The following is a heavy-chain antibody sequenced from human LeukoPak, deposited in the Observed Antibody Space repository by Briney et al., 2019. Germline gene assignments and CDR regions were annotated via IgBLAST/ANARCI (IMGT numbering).Heavy chain of an antibody. J-gene: IGHJ3*02. CDR2: INPSGGST. CDR3: ARDMTTVTTSFEAFDI. CDR1: GYTFTSYG. D-gene: IGHD4-17*01. V-gene: IGHV1-46*01. Sequence: GASVKVSCKASGYTFTSYGISWVRQAPGQGLEWMGIINPSGGSTSYAQKFQGRVTMTRDTSTSTVYMELSSLRSEDTAVYYCARDMTTVTTSFEAFDIWGQGTMVTVSS.